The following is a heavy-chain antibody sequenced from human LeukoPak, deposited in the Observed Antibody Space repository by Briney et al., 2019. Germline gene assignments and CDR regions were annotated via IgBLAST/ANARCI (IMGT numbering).Heavy chain of an antibody. CDR2: ISSSSSYI. V-gene: IGHV3-21*01. J-gene: IGHJ4*02. CDR1: GFTFSSYS. Sequence: SGGPLRLSCAASGFTFSSYSMNWVRQAPGKGLEWVSSISSSSSYIYYADSVKGRFTISRDNAKNSLYLQMNSLRAEDTAVYYCARGAFGNYFDYWGQGTLVTVSS. D-gene: IGHD3-10*01. CDR3: ARGAFGNYFDY.